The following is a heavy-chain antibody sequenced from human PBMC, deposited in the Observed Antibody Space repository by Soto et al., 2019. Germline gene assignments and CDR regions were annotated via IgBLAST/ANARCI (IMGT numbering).Heavy chain of an antibody. D-gene: IGHD2-2*01. CDR1: GGSISSGGYY. J-gene: IGHJ6*03. CDR3: ARVVLYCSSTSCASLKTYYYYMDV. V-gene: IGHV4-31*03. CDR2: IYYSGST. Sequence: SETLSLTCTVSGGSISSGGYYWSWIRQHPGKGLEWIGYIYYSGSTYYNPSLKSRVTISVDTSKNQFSLKLSSVTAADTAVYYCARVVLYCSSTSCASLKTYYYYMDVWGKGTTVTVSS.